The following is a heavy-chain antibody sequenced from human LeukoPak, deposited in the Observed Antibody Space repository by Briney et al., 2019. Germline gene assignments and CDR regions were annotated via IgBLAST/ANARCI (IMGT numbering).Heavy chain of an antibody. CDR3: ARDRLRRYYYMAV. CDR2: ISISSSTI. V-gene: IGHV3-48*01. D-gene: IGHD4-17*01. CDR1: GFTFSGDS. Sequence: GGSLRLSCAASGFTFSGDSMNWVRQAPGKGLEWVSYISISSSTIYYANSVKGRFTISRDNAKNSLYLQMNSLRAEDTAVYYCARDRLRRYYYMAVWGKGTTVTVSS. J-gene: IGHJ6*03.